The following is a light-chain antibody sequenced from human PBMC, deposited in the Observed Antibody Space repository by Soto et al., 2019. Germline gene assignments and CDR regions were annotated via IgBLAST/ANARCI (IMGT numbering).Light chain of an antibody. CDR1: QSISSY. J-gene: IGKJ1*01. Sequence: DIQMTNSPSSLSAYVGDRVTITCRASQSISSYLNWYQQKPGNSPKVLLYGASILQTGVPSRFSGSGSGTDFTLTIRSLQPEDSATYYCQQSYSTPWTFGQGTKVDIK. CDR3: QQSYSTPWT. V-gene: IGKV1-39*01. CDR2: GAS.